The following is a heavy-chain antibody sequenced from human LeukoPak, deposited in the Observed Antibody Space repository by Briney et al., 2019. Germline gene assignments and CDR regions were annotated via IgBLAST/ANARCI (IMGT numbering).Heavy chain of an antibody. D-gene: IGHD6-13*01. Sequence: SVKVSCKASGGTFSSYAISWVRQAPGQGLEWTGGIIPIFGTANYAQKFQGRVTITADESTSTAYMELSSLRSEDTAVYYCAREAGYSSSWFDYWGQGTLVTVSS. CDR2: IIPIFGTA. V-gene: IGHV1-69*13. CDR3: AREAGYSSSWFDY. J-gene: IGHJ4*02. CDR1: GGTFSSYA.